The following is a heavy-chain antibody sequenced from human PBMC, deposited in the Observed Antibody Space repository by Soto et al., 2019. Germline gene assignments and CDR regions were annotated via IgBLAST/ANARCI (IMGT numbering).Heavy chain of an antibody. V-gene: IGHV4-39*01. J-gene: IGHJ5*02. CDR3: VTAGATAAAGTNWFDP. D-gene: IGHD6-13*01. CDR1: GGSISSSSYY. CDR2: IYYSGST. Sequence: SETLSLTCTVSGGSISSSSYYWGWIRQPPGKGLEWIGSIYYSGSTYYNPSLKSRVTISVDTSKNQFSLNLSAVTAADTAVYYCVTAGATAAAGTNWFDPWGQGTLVTVSS.